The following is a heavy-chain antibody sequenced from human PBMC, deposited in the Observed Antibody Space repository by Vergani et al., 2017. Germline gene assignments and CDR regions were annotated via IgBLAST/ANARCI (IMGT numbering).Heavy chain of an antibody. V-gene: IGHV4-39*02. Sequence: QVQLQESGPGLVKPSETLSLTCTVSGGSISSSSYYWGWIRQPPGKGLEWIGSIYYSGSTYYNPSLKSRVTISVDTSKNQFSLKLSSVTAADTAVYYCARDRGAAAGHHGDDYYGMDVWGQGTTVTVSS. J-gene: IGHJ6*02. CDR2: IYYSGST. D-gene: IGHD6-13*01. CDR3: ARDRGAAAGHHGDDYYGMDV. CDR1: GGSISSSSYY.